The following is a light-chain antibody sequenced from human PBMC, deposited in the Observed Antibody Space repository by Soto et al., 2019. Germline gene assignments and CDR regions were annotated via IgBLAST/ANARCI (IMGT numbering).Light chain of an antibody. Sequence: DIEMTQSPSTLSASIGDGVTITCRASQSVSGWVAWYQQTPGKAPKLLISDASKLETGVASRFRGHVSGTEFTLSIRSIHTGDSANYYCQQYNSFPWTFGLGTKVDIK. J-gene: IGKJ1*01. CDR3: QQYNSFPWT. V-gene: IGKV1-5*01. CDR1: QSVSGW. CDR2: DAS.